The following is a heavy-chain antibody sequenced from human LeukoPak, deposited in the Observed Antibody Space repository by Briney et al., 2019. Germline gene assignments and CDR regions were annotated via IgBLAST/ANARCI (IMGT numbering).Heavy chain of an antibody. CDR3: ARGDSGSYRGYYYYGMDV. D-gene: IGHD1-26*01. J-gene: IGHJ6*02. CDR1: GYTFTSYG. Sequence: ASVKVSCKASGYTFTSYGISWVRQAPGQGLDWMGWISAYNGNTNYAQKLQGRVTMTTDTSTSTAYMELRSLRSDDTAVYYCARGDSGSYRGYYYYGMDVWGQGTTVTVSS. CDR2: ISAYNGNT. V-gene: IGHV1-18*01.